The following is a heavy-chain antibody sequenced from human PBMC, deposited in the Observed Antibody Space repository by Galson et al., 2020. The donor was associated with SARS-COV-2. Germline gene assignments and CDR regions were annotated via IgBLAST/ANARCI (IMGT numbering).Heavy chain of an antibody. CDR1: GFTFSSYG. Sequence: GGSLRLSCAASGFTFSSYGMHWVRQAPGKGLEWVAVISYDGSNKYYADSVKGRFTISRDNSKNTLYLQMNSLRAEDTAVYYCAKDLVHSSSWYVACDYWGQGTLVTVSS. D-gene: IGHD6-13*01. CDR2: ISYDGSNK. J-gene: IGHJ4*02. V-gene: IGHV3-30*18. CDR3: AKDLVHSSSWYVACDY.